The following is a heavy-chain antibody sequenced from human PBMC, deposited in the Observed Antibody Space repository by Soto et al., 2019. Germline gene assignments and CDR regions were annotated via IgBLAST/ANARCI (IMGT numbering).Heavy chain of an antibody. CDR3: GRVMIGTSRHTDSDY. CDR1: GASISSRDYY. Sequence: PSETLSLTCSVSGASISSRDYYWGWIRQTPGKGLEWIGNIDYNGVTYYNPSLKSRVTVSKDTSKNQFSLKVAPVTAADTAIYYCGRVMIGTSRHTDSDYWGQGTQVTVS. CDR2: IDYNGVT. V-gene: IGHV4-39*01. J-gene: IGHJ4*02. D-gene: IGHD2-2*01.